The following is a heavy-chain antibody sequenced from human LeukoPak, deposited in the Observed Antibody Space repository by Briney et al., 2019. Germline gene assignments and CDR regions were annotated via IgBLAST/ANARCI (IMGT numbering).Heavy chain of an antibody. CDR2: ISWNSGSI. D-gene: IGHD6-13*01. Sequence: PGRSLRLSCAASGFTFDGYAMHWVRQAPGKGLEWVSGISWNSGSIGYADPVKGRFTISRDNAKNSLYLQMNSLRAEDTALYYCANGIAAAGTQPPDLPAFDIWGQGTMVTVSS. J-gene: IGHJ3*02. V-gene: IGHV3-9*01. CDR1: GFTFDGYA. CDR3: ANGIAAAGTQPPDLPAFDI.